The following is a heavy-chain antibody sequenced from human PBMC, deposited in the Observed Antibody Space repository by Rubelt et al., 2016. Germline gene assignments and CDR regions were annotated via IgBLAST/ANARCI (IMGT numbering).Heavy chain of an antibody. V-gene: IGHV1-24*01. CDR1: GYTLTELS. J-gene: IGHJ4*02. CDR2: FDPEDGET. D-gene: IGHD3-3*01. Sequence: QVQLVQSGAEVKKPGSSVKVSCKVSGYTLTELSMHWVRQAPGKGLEWMGGFDPEDGETIYAQKFQGRGIMTEDTSTDTAYMELSSLRSEDTAVYYGARVARRVNTFDYWGQGTLVTVSS. CDR3: ARVARRVNTFDY.